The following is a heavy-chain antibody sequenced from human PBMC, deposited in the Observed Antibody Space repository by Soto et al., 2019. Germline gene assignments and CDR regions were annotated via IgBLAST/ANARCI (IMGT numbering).Heavy chain of an antibody. D-gene: IGHD3-10*01. CDR2: IKQDGSNK. V-gene: IGHV3-7*01. CDR1: GFTFSSYW. Sequence: PGGSLRLSCAASGFTFSSYWMSWVRQAPGKGLEWVANIKQDGSNKYYVDSVKGRFTISRDNAKNTLYLQMNSLRAEDTAVYYCAKDCVVGESNYYYYGMDVWGQGTTVTVSS. CDR3: AKDCVVGESNYYYYGMDV. J-gene: IGHJ6*02.